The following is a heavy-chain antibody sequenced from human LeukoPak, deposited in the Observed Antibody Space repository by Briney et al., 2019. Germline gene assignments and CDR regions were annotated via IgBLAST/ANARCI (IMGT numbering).Heavy chain of an antibody. Sequence: GGSLRLSCAASGFTFSSYSMNWVRQAPGKGLEWVSSISSSSSYIYYADSVKGRFTISRDNSKNTLYLQMHSLRAEDTALYYCAKVGVPAAMELGTRGVATTIALDYWGQGTLVTVSS. CDR3: AKVGVPAAMELGTRGVATTIALDY. CDR2: ISSSSSYI. D-gene: IGHD2-2*01. J-gene: IGHJ4*02. V-gene: IGHV3-21*04. CDR1: GFTFSSYS.